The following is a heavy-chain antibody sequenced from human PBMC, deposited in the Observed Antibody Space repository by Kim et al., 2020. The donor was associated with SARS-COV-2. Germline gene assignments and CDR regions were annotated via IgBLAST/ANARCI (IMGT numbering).Heavy chain of an antibody. J-gene: IGHJ5*02. CDR1: GYTFTSYG. CDR3: ARDRDDIVTNWFDP. V-gene: IGHV1-18*01. Sequence: ASVKVSCKASGYTFTSYGISWVRQAPGQGLEWMGWISAYNGNTNYAQKLQGRVTMTTDTSTSTAYMELRSLRSDDTAVYYCARDRDDIVTNWFDPWGQGTLVTVSS. CDR2: ISAYNGNT. D-gene: IGHD3-9*01.